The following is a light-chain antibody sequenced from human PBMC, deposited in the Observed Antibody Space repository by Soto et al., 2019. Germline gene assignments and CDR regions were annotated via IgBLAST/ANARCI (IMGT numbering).Light chain of an antibody. Sequence: EIALTQSPGTLSLSPGDRATLSCRASQSVSSSYLAWYQQHPGQAPRLLIHGTSNRATGIPDRFSGSGSGTDFTLTISRLEPEDFAVYYCQQFSSYPLTFGGGTKVDIK. V-gene: IGKV3-20*01. J-gene: IGKJ4*01. CDR2: GTS. CDR3: QQFSSYPLT. CDR1: QSVSSSY.